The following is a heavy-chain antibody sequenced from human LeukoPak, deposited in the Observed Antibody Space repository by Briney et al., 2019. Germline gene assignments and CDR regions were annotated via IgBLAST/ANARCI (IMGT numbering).Heavy chain of an antibody. CDR3: ARDLMGIAYRGAFYY. V-gene: IGHV3-7*03. J-gene: IGHJ4*02. Sequence: GGSLRLSSAASGFTCSSYWMGWVPPALGKGREWVAIIQKDGSEKYDVDSVKGRFTISKDNTKNSQYLLMNRLRAEDTAVYYCARDLMGIAYRGAFYYWGQGTLVTVSS. CDR1: GFTCSSYW. CDR2: IQKDGSEK. D-gene: IGHD6-13*01.